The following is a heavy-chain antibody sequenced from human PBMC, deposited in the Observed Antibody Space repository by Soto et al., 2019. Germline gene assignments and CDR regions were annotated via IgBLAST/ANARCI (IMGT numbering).Heavy chain of an antibody. J-gene: IGHJ6*02. CDR3: AASIFSYGMDV. Sequence: GESLKISCKGSGYTFTNYWIGWVRQMPGKGPEWIVTIYPGDSDTKYNTSYQGQVTISADKSITTTYLRWSSLKASDTAIYYCAASIFSYGMDVWGQGTTVTVSS. CDR1: GYTFTNYW. V-gene: IGHV5-51*01. CDR2: IYPGDSDT.